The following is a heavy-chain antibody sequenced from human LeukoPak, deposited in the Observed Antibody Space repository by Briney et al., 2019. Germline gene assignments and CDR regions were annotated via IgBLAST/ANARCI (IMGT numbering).Heavy chain of an antibody. CDR1: GYIFTNYW. CDR3: ARRLTAEV. D-gene: IGHD7-27*01. Sequence: GESLKISCKGSGYIFTNYWIGWVRQLPGEGLEWMGIIYPGDSDTRYSPSFQGQVTISADNSINTAYLQWGSLKASDTAIYYCARRLTAEVWGQGTLVTVSS. J-gene: IGHJ4*02. CDR2: IYPGDSDT. V-gene: IGHV5-51*01.